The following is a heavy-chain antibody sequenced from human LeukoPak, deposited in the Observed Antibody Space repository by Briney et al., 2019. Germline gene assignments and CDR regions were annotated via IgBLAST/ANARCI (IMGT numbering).Heavy chain of an antibody. D-gene: IGHD6-25*01. V-gene: IGHV3-48*01. CDR1: GFTFSSYG. Sequence: PGGSLRLSCAASGFTFSSYGMHWVRQPPGKGLEWVSNIGTSSTTIYYADSVKGRFTISRDNAKNSLYLKMNSLRADDTAVYYCARFAAGGSYYYYMDVWGKGTTVTVSS. J-gene: IGHJ6*03. CDR3: ARFAAGGSYYYYMDV. CDR2: IGTSSTTI.